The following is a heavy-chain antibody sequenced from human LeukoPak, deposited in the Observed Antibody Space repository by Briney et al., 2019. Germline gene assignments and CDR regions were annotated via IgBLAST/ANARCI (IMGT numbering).Heavy chain of an antibody. V-gene: IGHV3-23*01. CDR1: GFTFSIYG. J-gene: IGHJ4*02. CDR2: ISGSGGST. CDR3: AKNIAAAGSVDY. Sequence: LTGGSLRLSCAASGFTFSIYGMSWVRQAPGKGLEWVSAISGSGGSTYYADSVKGRFTISRDNSKNTLYLQMNSLRAEDTAVYCCAKNIAAAGSVDYWGQRTLVTVSS. D-gene: IGHD6-13*01.